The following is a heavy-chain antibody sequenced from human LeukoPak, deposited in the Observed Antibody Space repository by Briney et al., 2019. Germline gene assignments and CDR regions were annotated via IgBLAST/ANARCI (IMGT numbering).Heavy chain of an antibody. CDR2: IIGSGGST. CDR1: GFTFSSYA. Sequence: GGSLRLSCAASGFTFSSYAMSWVRQAPGKGLQWVSAIIGSGGSTYYADSVKGRFTISRDNSKNTLYLQMNSLRAEDTAVYYCARVPTPAAMMGYFDYWGQGTLVTVSS. J-gene: IGHJ4*02. V-gene: IGHV3-23*01. D-gene: IGHD2-2*01. CDR3: ARVPTPAAMMGYFDY.